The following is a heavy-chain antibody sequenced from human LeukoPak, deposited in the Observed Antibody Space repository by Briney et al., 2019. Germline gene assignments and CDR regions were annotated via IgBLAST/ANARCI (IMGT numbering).Heavy chain of an antibody. CDR2: ISNYNGNT. CDR3: ARGGGDYGNWFDA. J-gene: IGHJ5*02. CDR1: GYTFTNHG. D-gene: IGHD4-17*01. Sequence: ASVTVSCKASGYTFTNHGITWVRQAPEQRLEWMGWISNYNGNTNYAQKLQGRVTMTTDTSTSTDYMELRSLRSDDTAVYYCARGGGDYGNWFDAWGEGTLVTV. V-gene: IGHV1-18*01.